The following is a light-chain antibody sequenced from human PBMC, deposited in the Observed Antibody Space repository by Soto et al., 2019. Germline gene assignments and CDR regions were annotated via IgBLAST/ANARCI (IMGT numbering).Light chain of an antibody. CDR3: QQYGDWPPET. CDR2: GES. J-gene: IGKJ2*01. V-gene: IGKV3-15*01. CDR1: QSVSHN. Sequence: EVVLTQSPTTLSVSPGDSATLSCRASQSVSHNLAWYQQKPGQAPRLLIYGESTRATGVPARFSGSGSATEFTLSISSLQSEDVAVYYCQQYGDWPPETFGQGTKL.